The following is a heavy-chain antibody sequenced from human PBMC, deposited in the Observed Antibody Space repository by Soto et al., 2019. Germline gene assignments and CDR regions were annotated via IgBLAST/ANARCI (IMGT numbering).Heavy chain of an antibody. CDR2: IYYSGST. D-gene: IGHD1-26*01. V-gene: IGHV4-39*01. Sequence: SETLSLTCTVSGGSISSSSYYWGWIRQPPGKGLEWIGSIYYSGSTYYNPSLKSRVTISVDTSKNQFSLKLSSVTAADTAVYYCARRRSGTGAAGKDFDYWGQGTLVTVSS. CDR1: GGSISSSSYY. J-gene: IGHJ4*02. CDR3: ARRRSGTGAAGKDFDY.